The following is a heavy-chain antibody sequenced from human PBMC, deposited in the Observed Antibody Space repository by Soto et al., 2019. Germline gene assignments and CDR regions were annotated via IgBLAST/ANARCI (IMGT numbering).Heavy chain of an antibody. Sequence: QVQLQESGPGLVKPSGTLSLTCAVSGGSISSSNWWSWVRQPPGKGLEWIGEIYHSGSTNYNPSLTSRVTISVGKSKNPFSLKLSSVTAADTAVYYCASRGSYDMAWYYGMDVWGQGTTVTVSS. J-gene: IGHJ6*02. D-gene: IGHD1-26*01. CDR3: ASRGSYDMAWYYGMDV. V-gene: IGHV4-4*02. CDR2: IYHSGST. CDR1: GGSISSSNW.